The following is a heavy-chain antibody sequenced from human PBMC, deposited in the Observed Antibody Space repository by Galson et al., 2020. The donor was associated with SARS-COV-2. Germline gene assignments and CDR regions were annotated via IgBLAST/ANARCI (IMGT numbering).Heavy chain of an antibody. CDR1: GGSVSGGSYY. Sequence: SETLSLTCTVSGGSVSGGSYYWSWIRQPPGKGLEWIGYIYYSGSTNYNPSLKSRVSISVDTSKNQFSLRLSSVTAADTAVYYCARQSYFYDGMDVWGQGTTVTVSS. CDR3: ARQSYFYDGMDV. CDR2: IYYSGST. J-gene: IGHJ6*02. V-gene: IGHV4-61*01.